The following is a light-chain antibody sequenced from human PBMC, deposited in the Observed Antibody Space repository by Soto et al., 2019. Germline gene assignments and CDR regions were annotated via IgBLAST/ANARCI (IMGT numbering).Light chain of an antibody. CDR2: GAA. CDR3: QQYGSLPTT. Sequence: EIVLTQSPGTLSSSPGEKATLSCRASQRVNSTYLAWYQQRRGQAPRLLIYGAANRATGIPDRFSGRGSGTDFTLTISRLEPEDFTVYYCQQYGSLPTTFGPGTKLDIK. CDR1: QRVNSTY. V-gene: IGKV3-20*01. J-gene: IGKJ3*01.